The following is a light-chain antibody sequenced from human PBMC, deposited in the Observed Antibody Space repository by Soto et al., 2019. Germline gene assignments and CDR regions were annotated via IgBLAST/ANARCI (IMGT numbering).Light chain of an antibody. J-gene: IGKJ4*01. V-gene: IGKV3-20*01. Sequence: EIVLTQSPGTLSLSPGERATLSCRASQSVNNRYLAWYQQKGGQAPRLLIYGASSRATGIPDRFSGSGSGTDFTITINRLEPEDFAVYYCQQYGNSPPITVGGETKVEIK. CDR2: GAS. CDR3: QQYGNSPPIT. CDR1: QSVNNRY.